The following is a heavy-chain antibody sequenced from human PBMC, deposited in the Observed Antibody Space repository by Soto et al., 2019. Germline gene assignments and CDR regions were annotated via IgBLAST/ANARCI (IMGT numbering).Heavy chain of an antibody. CDR1: GGSFSGYY. Sequence: SETLSLTCAVYGGSFSGYYWSWIRQPPGKGLEWIGEINHSGSTNYNPSLKSRVTISVDTSKNQFSLKLSSVTAADTAVYYCARDRMFDPWGQGTLVT. CDR2: INHSGST. J-gene: IGHJ5*02. V-gene: IGHV4-34*01. D-gene: IGHD2-15*01. CDR3: ARDRMFDP.